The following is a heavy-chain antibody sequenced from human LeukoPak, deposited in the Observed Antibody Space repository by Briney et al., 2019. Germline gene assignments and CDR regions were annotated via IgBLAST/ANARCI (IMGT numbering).Heavy chain of an antibody. CDR2: ISSNGGSI. Sequence: QTGGSLRLSCAASGFTFSDYAMHWVRQAPGKELEYVSAISSNGGSIHYANSVKGRFTISRDNAKNSLYLQMNSLRAEDTAAYYCARGLEMATIRYGMDVWGKGTTVTISS. CDR3: ARGLEMATIRYGMDV. V-gene: IGHV3-64*01. J-gene: IGHJ6*04. CDR1: GFTFSDYA. D-gene: IGHD5-24*01.